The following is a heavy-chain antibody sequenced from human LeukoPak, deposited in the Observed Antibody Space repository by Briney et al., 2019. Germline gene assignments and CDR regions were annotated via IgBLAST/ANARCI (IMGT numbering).Heavy chain of an antibody. CDR2: INHSGST. V-gene: IGHV4-34*01. CDR1: GGSFSGYY. D-gene: IGHD3-22*01. CDR3: ASTGGSGYYFGY. Sequence: RPSETLSLTCAVYGGSFSGYYWSWIRQPPGKGLEWIGEINHSGSTNYNPSLKSRVTISVDTSKNQFSLKLSSVTAADTAVYYCASTGGSGYYFGYWGQGTPVTVSS. J-gene: IGHJ4*02.